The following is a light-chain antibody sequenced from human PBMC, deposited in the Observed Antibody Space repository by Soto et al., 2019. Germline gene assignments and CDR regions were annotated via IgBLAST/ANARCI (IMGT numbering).Light chain of an antibody. J-gene: IGLJ1*01. V-gene: IGLV1-40*01. CDR1: SSNIGAGYD. Sequence: QSVVTQPPSVSGAPGQMVTISCTGSSSNIGAGYDVHWYQQLPGTAPKLLIYGNSNRPSGVPDRFSGSKSGTSASLAITGLQAEDEADYYCQSYDSSLSGYVFGTGTKVT. CDR2: GNS. CDR3: QSYDSSLSGYV.